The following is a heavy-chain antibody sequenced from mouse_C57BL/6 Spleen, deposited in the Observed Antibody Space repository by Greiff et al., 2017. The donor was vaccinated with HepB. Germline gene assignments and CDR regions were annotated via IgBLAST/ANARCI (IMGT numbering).Heavy chain of an antibody. Sequence: QVQLKQSGAELVRPGASVKLSCKASGYTFTDYYINWVKQRPGRGLEWIARIYPGSGNTYYNEKFKGKATLTAEKSSSTAYMQLSSLTSEDSAVYFCARGGPPYAMDYWGQGTSVTVSS. V-gene: IGHV1-76*01. CDR3: ARGGPPYAMDY. CDR2: IYPGSGNT. CDR1: GYTFTDYY. J-gene: IGHJ4*01.